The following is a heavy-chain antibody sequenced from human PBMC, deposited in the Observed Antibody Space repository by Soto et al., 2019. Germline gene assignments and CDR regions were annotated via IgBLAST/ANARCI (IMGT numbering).Heavy chain of an antibody. CDR3: ARDWGNCTGGSCYSDYYYYYGMDV. D-gene: IGHD2-15*01. Sequence: QVQLVQSGAEVKKPGASVKVSCNASGYTFPNYGISWVRQAPGQGLEWMGWISAYNGNTNYAQKLQGRVTMTTDTSTYTAYMELRSLRSDDTAVYYCARDWGNCTGGSCYSDYYYYYGMDVWGQGTTVTVSS. CDR2: ISAYNGNT. CDR1: GYTFPNYG. J-gene: IGHJ6*02. V-gene: IGHV1-18*01.